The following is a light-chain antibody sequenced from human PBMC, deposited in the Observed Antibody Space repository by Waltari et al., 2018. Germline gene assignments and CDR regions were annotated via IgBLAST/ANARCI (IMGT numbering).Light chain of an antibody. CDR2: EVN. J-gene: IGLJ2*01. Sequence: QSALTQPPSASGSPGQSVTISCTGTSSDVGGYNYVSWYQQHPGKAPKLIISEVNNRPSGVPDRFSGSKSGNTASLTVSGLQADDEADYYCSSYSGSNNLGVFGGGTKLTVL. CDR1: SSDVGGYNY. CDR3: SSYSGSNNLGV. V-gene: IGLV2-8*01.